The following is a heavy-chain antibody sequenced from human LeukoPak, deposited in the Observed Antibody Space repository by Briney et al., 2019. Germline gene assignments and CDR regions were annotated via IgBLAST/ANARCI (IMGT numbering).Heavy chain of an antibody. V-gene: IGHV3-23*01. Sequence: GGSLRLSCAGSGFMFMSWVRQAPGKGLEWVSGITGSGASTYYADSVKGRFTISRDNSKNTLYLQMSGLRAEDTAVYYCAKGGLGDFPDYWGQGTLVTVSS. CDR1: GFMF. J-gene: IGHJ4*02. D-gene: IGHD3-10*01. CDR2: ITGSGAST. CDR3: AKGGLGDFPDY.